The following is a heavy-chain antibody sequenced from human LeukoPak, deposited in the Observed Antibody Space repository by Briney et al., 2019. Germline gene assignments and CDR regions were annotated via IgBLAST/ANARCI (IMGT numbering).Heavy chain of an antibody. Sequence: GESLKISCKGSGYRFSSYWIGWVRQVPGKGLEWMGIIYPGDSETRYSPSFQGQVTIPADKSISTAYLQWSSLKASDTAMYYCVRALGYCSSGSCYYYDYWGQGTLVTVSS. D-gene: IGHD2-15*01. J-gene: IGHJ4*02. CDR2: IYPGDSET. CDR3: VRALGYCSSGSCYYYDY. V-gene: IGHV5-51*01. CDR1: GYRFSSYW.